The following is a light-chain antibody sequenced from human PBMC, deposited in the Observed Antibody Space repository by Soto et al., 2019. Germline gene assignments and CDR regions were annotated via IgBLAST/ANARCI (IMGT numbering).Light chain of an antibody. CDR2: EVS. J-gene: IGLJ2*01. CDR1: SSDVGGYNY. V-gene: IGLV2-14*01. Sequence: QSALTQPASVSGSPGQSITISCTGTSSDVGGYNYVSWYRHHPGKAPKLVIYEVSNRPSGVSNRFSGSKSGNTASLTISGLQAEDEADYYCSSYTSSSPHVVFGGGTKVTVL. CDR3: SSYTSSSPHVV.